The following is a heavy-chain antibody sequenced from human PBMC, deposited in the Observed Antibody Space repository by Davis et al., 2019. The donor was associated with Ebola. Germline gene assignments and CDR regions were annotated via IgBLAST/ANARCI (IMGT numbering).Heavy chain of an antibody. CDR1: GYTFTGYY. V-gene: IGHV1-18*04. Sequence: ASVKVSCKASGYTFTGYYMHWVRQAPGQGLEWMGWISAYNGNTNYAQKLQGRVTMTTDTSTSTAYMELRSLRSDDTAVYYCARDLSPKGFDYWGQGTLVTVSS. CDR2: ISAYNGNT. D-gene: IGHD3-3*02. CDR3: ARDLSPKGFDY. J-gene: IGHJ4*02.